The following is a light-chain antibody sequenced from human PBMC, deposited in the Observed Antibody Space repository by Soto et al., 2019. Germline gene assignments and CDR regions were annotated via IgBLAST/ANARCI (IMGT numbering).Light chain of an antibody. CDR3: QQRSNWLT. CDR2: DAS. CDR1: QTVTTRY. J-gene: IGKJ4*01. V-gene: IGKV3D-20*02. Sequence: EIVLTQSPGTLSLSPGEEATLSCRASQTVTTRYLAWYQQRPGQSPRLLIYDASNRATGIPARFSGSGSGTDFTLTISSLEPEDFAVYYCQQRSNWLTFGGGTKVDIK.